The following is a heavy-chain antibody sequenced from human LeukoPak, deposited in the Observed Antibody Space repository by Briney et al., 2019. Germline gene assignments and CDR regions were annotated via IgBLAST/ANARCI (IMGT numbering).Heavy chain of an antibody. V-gene: IGHV1-18*01. CDR3: ARGLRMVRGVKSLGY. CDR1: GYTFTSHA. Sequence: GASVKVSCKASGYTFTSHAISWVRQAPGQGLEWMGWISAYNGNTNYAQKFQGRVTMTRDTSTSTVYMELSSLRSEDTAVYYCARGLRMVRGVKSLGYWGQGTLVTVSS. J-gene: IGHJ4*02. D-gene: IGHD3-10*01. CDR2: ISAYNGNT.